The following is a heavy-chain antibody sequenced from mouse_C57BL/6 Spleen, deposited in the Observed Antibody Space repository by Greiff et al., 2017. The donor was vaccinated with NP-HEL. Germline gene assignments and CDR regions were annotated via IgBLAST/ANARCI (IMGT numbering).Heavy chain of an antibody. V-gene: IGHV1-69*01. J-gene: IGHJ3*01. CDR3: ARTLYDYDGGWFAY. D-gene: IGHD2-4*01. CDR2: IDPSDSYT. Sequence: VQLQQSGAELVMPGASVKLSCKASGYTFTSYWMHWVKQRPGQGLEWIGEIDPSDSYTNYNQKFKGKSTLTVDKSSSTAYMQLSSLTSEDSAVYYCARTLYDYDGGWFAYWGQGTLVTVSA. CDR1: GYTFTSYW.